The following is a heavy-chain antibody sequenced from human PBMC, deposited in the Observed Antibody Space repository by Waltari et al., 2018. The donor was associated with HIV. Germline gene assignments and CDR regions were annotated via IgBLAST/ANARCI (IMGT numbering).Heavy chain of an antibody. V-gene: IGHV3-30*04. Sequence: QVQLVESGGGVVQPGRSLRLSCAASGFTFSSYAMHWVRQAPGKGLEWVAVISYDGSNKYYADSVKGRFTISRDNSKNTLYLQMNSLRAEDTAVYYCARDLKGGGSSYWGQGTLVTVSS. D-gene: IGHD2-15*01. CDR2: ISYDGSNK. J-gene: IGHJ4*02. CDR3: ARDLKGGGSSY. CDR1: GFTFSSYA.